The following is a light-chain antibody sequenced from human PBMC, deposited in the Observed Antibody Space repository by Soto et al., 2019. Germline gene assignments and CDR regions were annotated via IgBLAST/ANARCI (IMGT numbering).Light chain of an antibody. Sequence: QSVLTQPPSVSGAPGQRVTISCTGGSSNIGAGYDVHWYQQLPGTAPKLLIYGNSNRPSGVPDRFSGSKSGTSASLAITGLQAEDEADYYCQSYDSSLSAYVFGTGTKGTVL. J-gene: IGLJ1*01. V-gene: IGLV1-40*01. CDR1: SSNIGAGYD. CDR3: QSYDSSLSAYV. CDR2: GNS.